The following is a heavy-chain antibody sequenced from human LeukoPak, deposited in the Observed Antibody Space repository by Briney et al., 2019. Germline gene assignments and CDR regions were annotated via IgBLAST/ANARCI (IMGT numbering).Heavy chain of an antibody. CDR1: GLTFSNYA. CDR3: AKRGGSTATTIDY. V-gene: IGHV3-23*01. J-gene: IGHJ4*02. CDR2: ISGSGGTT. Sequence: GSLRLSCAASGLTFSNYAMSWVRQAPGKGLEWVSVISGSGGTTYYADSVKGRFTISRDNSKNTMYLQMNSLRAEDTAVYYCAKRGGSTATTIDYWGQGTLVTVSP. D-gene: IGHD4-17*01.